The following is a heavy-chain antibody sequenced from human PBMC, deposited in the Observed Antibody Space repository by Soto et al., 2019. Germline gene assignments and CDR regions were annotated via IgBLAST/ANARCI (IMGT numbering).Heavy chain of an antibody. CDR2: SRNKANSYTT. V-gene: IGHV3-72*01. D-gene: IGHD3-10*01. Sequence: EVQLVESGGGLVQPGGSLRLSCAASGFTFSDHYMDWVRQAPGKGLEWVGRSRNKANSYTTEYAASVKGRFTISRDDSKNSLYLQMNSLKTEDTAVYYCAGECLGLGVRGVIDYWGQGTLVTVSS. J-gene: IGHJ4*02. CDR1: GFTFSDHY. CDR3: AGECLGLGVRGVIDY.